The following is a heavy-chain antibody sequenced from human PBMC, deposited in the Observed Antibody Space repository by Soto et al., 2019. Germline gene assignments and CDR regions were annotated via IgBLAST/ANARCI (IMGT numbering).Heavy chain of an antibody. D-gene: IGHD2-2*01. J-gene: IGHJ4*02. V-gene: IGHV3-7*03. Sequence: QPGGSLRLSCEASGFTFSDYWMSWVRQAPGKGPEWVANIKFDGSVKQHVDSVGGRFSISRDNSRNSLFLQMNSLRAGDTAIYYCVKDGGYCSSSTCYSPRNHYFDSWGQGTLVTVSS. CDR3: VKDGGYCSSSTCYSPRNHYFDS. CDR1: GFTFSDYW. CDR2: IKFDGSVK.